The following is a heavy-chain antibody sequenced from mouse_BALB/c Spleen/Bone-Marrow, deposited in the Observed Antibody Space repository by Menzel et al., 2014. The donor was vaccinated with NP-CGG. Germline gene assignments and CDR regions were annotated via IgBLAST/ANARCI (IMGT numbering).Heavy chain of an antibody. CDR3: ARRVYGNYWYFDV. J-gene: IGHJ1*01. CDR2: IYPGDGDT. CDR1: GYAFSSYW. Sequence: VMLVESGAELVRPGSSVKISCKASGYAFSSYWMNWVKQRPGQGLEWIGQIYPGDGDTNYNGKFKGKATLTADKSSSTAYMQLSSLTSEDSAVYFCARRVYGNYWYFDVWGAGTTVTVSS. D-gene: IGHD2-1*01. V-gene: IGHV1-80*01.